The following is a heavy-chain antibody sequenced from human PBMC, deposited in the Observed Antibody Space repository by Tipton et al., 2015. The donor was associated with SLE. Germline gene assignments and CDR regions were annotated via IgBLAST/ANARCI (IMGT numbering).Heavy chain of an antibody. D-gene: IGHD1-26*01. CDR1: GFTFSSYS. V-gene: IGHV3-21*03. J-gene: IGHJ4*02. CDR2: ISSSSSYI. CDR3: ARDALLERGSYS. Sequence: SLRLSCAASGFTFSSYSMNWVRQAPGKGLEWVSSISSSSSYIYYADSVKGRFTISRDNAKNSLYLQMNSLRAEDTAVYYCARDALLERGSYSWGQGTLVTVSS.